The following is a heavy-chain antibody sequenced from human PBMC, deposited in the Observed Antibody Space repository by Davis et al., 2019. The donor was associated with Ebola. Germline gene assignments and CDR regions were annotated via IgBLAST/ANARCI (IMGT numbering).Heavy chain of an antibody. J-gene: IGHJ5*02. CDR2: INPSGGST. V-gene: IGHV1-46*01. CDR3: ARENLGEQLVGGSWFDP. D-gene: IGHD6-6*01. Sequence: ASVKVSCKASGGTFSSYAISWVRQAPGQGLEWMGIINPSGGSTSYAQKFQGRVTMTRDTSTSTVYMELSSLRSEDTAVYYCARENLGEQLVGGSWFDPWGQGTLVTVSS. CDR1: GGTFSSYA.